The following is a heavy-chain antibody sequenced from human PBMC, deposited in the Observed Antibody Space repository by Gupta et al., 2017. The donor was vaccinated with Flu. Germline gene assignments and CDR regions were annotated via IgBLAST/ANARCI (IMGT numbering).Heavy chain of an antibody. CDR3: ARESDYGDYLNWFDP. J-gene: IGHJ5*02. V-gene: IGHV1-2*02. D-gene: IGHD4-17*01. Sequence: QAPGQGLEWMGWIHPNSGGTNYAEMFQGRVTMTRDTSINTAYMELTSLRSDDTAVYYCARESDYGDYLNWFDPWGQGTLVTMSS. CDR2: IHPNSGGT.